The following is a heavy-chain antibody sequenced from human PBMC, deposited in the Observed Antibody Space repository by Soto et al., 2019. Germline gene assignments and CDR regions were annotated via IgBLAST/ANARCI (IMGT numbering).Heavy chain of an antibody. Sequence: SETLSLTCAVSGYSISSGYYWGCIRQPPGKGLEWIWSIYHSGSTYYNPSLKSRVTISVDTSKNQFSLKLSSVTAADTAVYYCAREAPYHFNIMITFGGGLGPFDYWGQGTLVTFSS. CDR1: GYSISSGYY. CDR3: AREAPYHFNIMITFGGGLGPFDY. J-gene: IGHJ4*02. V-gene: IGHV4-38-2*02. D-gene: IGHD3-16*01. CDR2: IYHSGST.